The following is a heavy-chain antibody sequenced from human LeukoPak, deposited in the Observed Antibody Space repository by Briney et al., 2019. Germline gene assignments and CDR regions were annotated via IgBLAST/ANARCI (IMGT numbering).Heavy chain of an antibody. D-gene: IGHD1-1*01. CDR2: IHSGGST. CDR1: GFTVSSNH. Sequence: GGSLRLSCAASGFTVSSNHMSWVRQAPGEGLEWVSVIHSGGSTDYADSVKGRFTISRDILKNTLYLQMNSLRAEDTAVYYCARGPAGYNWGQGTLVTVSS. V-gene: IGHV3-53*01. CDR3: ARGPAGYN. J-gene: IGHJ4*02.